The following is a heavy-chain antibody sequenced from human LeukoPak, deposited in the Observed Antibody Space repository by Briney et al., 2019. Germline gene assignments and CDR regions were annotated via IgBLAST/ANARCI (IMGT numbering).Heavy chain of an antibody. Sequence: GGSLRLSCAASGFTFSNYGMTWVRQAPGKGLEWVSGISYSGGSTYYADSVKGRFTISRDYSKNTEYLQMNSLRVEDTAVYYCAKHSGDTYYYYGMDVWGQGTTVTVSS. V-gene: IGHV3-23*01. J-gene: IGHJ6*02. D-gene: IGHD2-15*01. CDR2: ISYSGGST. CDR3: AKHSGDTYYYYGMDV. CDR1: GFTFSNYG.